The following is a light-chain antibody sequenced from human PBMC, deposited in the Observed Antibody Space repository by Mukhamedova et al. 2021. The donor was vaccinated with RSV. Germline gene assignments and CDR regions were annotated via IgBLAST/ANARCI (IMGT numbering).Light chain of an antibody. CDR2: DVS. J-gene: IGLJ2*01. V-gene: IGLV2-14*03. CDR1: GGYNY. CDR3: ISYSRITTVI. Sequence: GGYNYVSWYQQHPGKAPKIIIDDVSNRPSGVSTRFSGSKSGNTASLTISGLQPEDEADYYCISYSRITTVIVGGGTKVTGL.